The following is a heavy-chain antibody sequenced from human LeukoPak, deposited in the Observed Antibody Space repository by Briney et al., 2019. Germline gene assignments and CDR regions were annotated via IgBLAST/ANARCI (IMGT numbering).Heavy chain of an antibody. J-gene: IGHJ4*02. CDR1: GFTFDDYA. CDR2: ISWNSGSI. V-gene: IGHV3-9*01. Sequence: GGSLRLSCAASGFTFDDYAMHWVRQAPGKGLEWVSGISWNSGSIGYADSVKGRFTISRDNAKNSPYLQMNSLRAEDTALYYCAKDHLKYYDSSGYHPYYFDYWGQGTLVTVSS. D-gene: IGHD3-22*01. CDR3: AKDHLKYYDSSGYHPYYFDY.